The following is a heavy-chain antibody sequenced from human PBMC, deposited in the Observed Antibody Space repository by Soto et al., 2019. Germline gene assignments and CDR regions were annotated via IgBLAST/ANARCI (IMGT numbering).Heavy chain of an antibody. CDR3: ASFKEGHRSGSSRDFDP. Sequence: SETLSLTCAVYGGSFSGYYWSWIRQPPGKGLEWIGEINHSGSTNYNPSLKSRVTISVDTSKNQFSLKLSSVTAAGTAVYYCASFKEGHRSGSSRDFDPWGQGTLVTVSS. CDR2: INHSGST. CDR1: GGSFSGYY. D-gene: IGHD3-10*01. J-gene: IGHJ5*02. V-gene: IGHV4-34*01.